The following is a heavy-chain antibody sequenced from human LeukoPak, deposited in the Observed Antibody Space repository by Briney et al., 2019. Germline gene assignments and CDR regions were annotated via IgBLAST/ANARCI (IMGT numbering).Heavy chain of an antibody. CDR1: GYTFISYG. CDR3: ARDAGDCSGGSCYSRYFDL. Sequence: GASVRVSCKASGYTFISYGISWVRQAPGQGLEWMGWISAYNGNTNYAQKAQGRVTMTTDTSTNTAYMELRSLRSDDTAVYYCARDAGDCSGGSCYSRYFDLWGRGTLVTVSS. J-gene: IGHJ2*01. CDR2: ISAYNGNT. V-gene: IGHV1-18*01. D-gene: IGHD2-15*01.